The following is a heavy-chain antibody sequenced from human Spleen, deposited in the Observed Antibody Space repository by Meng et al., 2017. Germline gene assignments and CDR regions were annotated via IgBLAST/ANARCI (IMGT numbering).Heavy chain of an antibody. Sequence: QVQLQQWGAGLLKPSETLSLTCAVYGGSFSGYYWSWIRQPPGKGLDWIGEINHSGSTNYNPSLKSRVTISVDTSKNQFSLKLSSVTAADTAVYYCARVNYYDSSGQNWYFDLWGRGTLVTVSS. CDR3: ARVNYYDSSGQNWYFDL. D-gene: IGHD3-22*01. CDR2: INHSGST. V-gene: IGHV4-34*01. J-gene: IGHJ2*01. CDR1: GGSFSGYY.